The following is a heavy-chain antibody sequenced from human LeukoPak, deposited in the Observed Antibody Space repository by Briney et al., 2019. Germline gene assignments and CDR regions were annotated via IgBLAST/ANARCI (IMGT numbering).Heavy chain of an antibody. J-gene: IGHJ5*01. CDR3: ARWGAGGNS. D-gene: IGHD4-23*01. CDR1: GFTLSTYW. V-gene: IGHV3-7*01. Sequence: GGSLSLSCEASGFTLSTYWMNWVRQVPGKGLDWVANINPDGSGKRYVDSEKGGFTIARDNADNSLPLQMNSLGAEATAVYYWARWGAGGNSRGQGNLVTVSS. CDR2: INPDGSGK.